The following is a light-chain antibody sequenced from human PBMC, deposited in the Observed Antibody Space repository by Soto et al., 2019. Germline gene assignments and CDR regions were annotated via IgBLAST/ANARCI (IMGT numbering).Light chain of an antibody. Sequence: QLVLTQPPSASGTPGQRVTISCSGSSSNIGSNTVNWYRQLPGTAPKLLMHTNNQRPSGVPDRFSGSKSGTSASLAISGLQSDDEADYYCAAWDNSLNGVAFGGGTKLTVL. J-gene: IGLJ2*01. V-gene: IGLV1-44*01. CDR3: AAWDNSLNGVA. CDR2: TNN. CDR1: SSNIGSNT.